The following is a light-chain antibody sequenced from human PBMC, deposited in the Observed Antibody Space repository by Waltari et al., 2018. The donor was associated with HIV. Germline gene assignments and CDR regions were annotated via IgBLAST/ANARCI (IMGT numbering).Light chain of an antibody. V-gene: IGLV1-44*01. J-gene: IGLJ3*02. CDR2: RNN. CDR1: SSSIGSNT. Sequence: QSVLTQAPSASGTPGQRVTISCSGSSSSIGSNTVNWYQQLPGTAPKLLIYRNNQRPSGVPDRFSGSKSGTSASLAISGLQSEDEADYYCSSWDDSLSGWVFGGGTKLTVL. CDR3: SSWDDSLSGWV.